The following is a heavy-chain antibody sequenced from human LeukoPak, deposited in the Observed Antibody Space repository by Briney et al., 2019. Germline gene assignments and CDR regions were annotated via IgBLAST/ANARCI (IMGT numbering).Heavy chain of an antibody. CDR3: ALETAETLIVMVARECFQE. J-gene: IGHJ1*01. D-gene: IGHD3-22*01. CDR2: ISGSGGNT. Sequence: PGGSLRLSCAASGLVFSSYAMSWVRQAPGKGLEWVSGISGSGGNTSYADSVKGRFTISRDNSKNTLYVQMNTLRAEDTAVYYCALETAETLIVMVARECFQEWGQGTLVTVSS. V-gene: IGHV3-23*01. CDR1: GLVFSSYA.